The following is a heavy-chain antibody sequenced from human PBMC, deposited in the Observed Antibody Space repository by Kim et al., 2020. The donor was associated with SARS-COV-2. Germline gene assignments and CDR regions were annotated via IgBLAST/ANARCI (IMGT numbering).Heavy chain of an antibody. Sequence: ASVKVSCKASGYTFTSYYMHWVRQAPGQGLEWMGIIIPSGGSTSYAQKFQGRVTMTRDTSTSTVYMELSSLRSEDTDVYYCARVHRVFTTTHPFDYWGQGTLVTVSS. CDR3: ARVHRVFTTTHPFDY. V-gene: IGHV1-46*01. CDR2: IIPSGGST. CDR1: GYTFTSYY. J-gene: IGHJ4*02.